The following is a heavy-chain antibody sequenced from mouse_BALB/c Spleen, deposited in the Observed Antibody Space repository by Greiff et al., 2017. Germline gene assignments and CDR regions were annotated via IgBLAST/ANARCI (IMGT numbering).Heavy chain of an antibody. J-gene: IGHJ3*01. V-gene: IGHV5-4*02. CDR2: ISDGGSYT. CDR1: GFTFSDYY. Sequence: EVQLVESGGGLVKPGGSLKLSCAASGFTFSDYYMYWVRQTPEKRLEWVATISDGGSYTYYPDSVKGRFTISRDNAKNNLYLQMSSLKSEDTAMYYCASSYYGNYVWFAYWGQGTLVTVSA. D-gene: IGHD2-10*01. CDR3: ASSYYGNYVWFAY.